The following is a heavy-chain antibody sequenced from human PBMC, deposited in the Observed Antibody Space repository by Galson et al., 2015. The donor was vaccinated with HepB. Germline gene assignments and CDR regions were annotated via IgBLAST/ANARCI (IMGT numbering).Heavy chain of an antibody. Sequence: SLRLSCAASGFTFSSLGMTWVRQAPGKGLECVSAIGVNAGSTDYADSVKGRFTISRDNSKNMLYLQMNNLRAEDTAVYYCAKDTTNIDYWGQGTLVTVSS. CDR1: GFTFSSLG. V-gene: IGHV3-23*01. J-gene: IGHJ4*02. CDR2: IGVNAGST. D-gene: IGHD1-1*01. CDR3: AKDTTNIDY.